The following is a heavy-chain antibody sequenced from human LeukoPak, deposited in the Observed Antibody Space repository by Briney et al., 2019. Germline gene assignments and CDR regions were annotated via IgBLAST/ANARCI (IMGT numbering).Heavy chain of an antibody. V-gene: IGHV4-34*01. CDR3: ARGPDIVVVPAAINYGMGV. D-gene: IGHD2-2*01. Sequence: PSETLSLTCAVYGGSFSGYYWSWVRQPPGKGLEWIGEINHSGSTNYNPSLKSRVTISVDTSKNQFSLKLSSVTAADTAVYYCARGPDIVVVPAAINYGMGVWGQGTTVTVSS. J-gene: IGHJ6*02. CDR1: GGSFSGYY. CDR2: INHSGST.